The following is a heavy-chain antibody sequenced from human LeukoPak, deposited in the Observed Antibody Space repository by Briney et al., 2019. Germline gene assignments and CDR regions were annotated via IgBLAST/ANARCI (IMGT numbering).Heavy chain of an antibody. J-gene: IGHJ4*02. V-gene: IGHV3-74*01. D-gene: IGHD3-16*02. Sequence: GGSLRLSCAASGFSFSNCWMHWVRQGPGKGLVWVSRINSDGSSRSYADFVKGRFTISRDNAKNTLYLQMNSLRAEDTAVYYCTRGYSGELSPFDYWGQGTLVTVSS. CDR1: GFSFSNCW. CDR3: TRGYSGELSPFDY. CDR2: INSDGSSR.